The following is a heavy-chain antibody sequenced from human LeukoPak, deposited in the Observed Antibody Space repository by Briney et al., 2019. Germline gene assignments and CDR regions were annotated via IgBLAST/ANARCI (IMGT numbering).Heavy chain of an antibody. CDR1: GYTLTELS. CDR2: FDPEDGET. D-gene: IGHD3-22*01. Sequence: ASVKASCKVSGYTLTELSMHWVRQAPGKGLEWMGGFDPEDGETIYAQKFQGRVTMTEDTTTDTAYMELSSLRSEDTAVYYCATGAYYDSSGYYYVSPAFDIWGQGTMVTVSS. J-gene: IGHJ3*02. V-gene: IGHV1-24*01. CDR3: ATGAYYDSSGYYYVSPAFDI.